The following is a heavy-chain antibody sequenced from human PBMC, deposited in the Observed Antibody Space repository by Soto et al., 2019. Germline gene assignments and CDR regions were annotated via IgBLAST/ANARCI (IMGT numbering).Heavy chain of an antibody. Sequence: PSETLSLTCTVSGGSISSGGYYWSWIRQHPGKGLEWIGYIHYSGSTYYNPSLKSRVSISVDTSKNQFSLKLTSVTAAATAVYFCARDYIVVTNSDEAHYYYGMDVWGQGTTVTVSS. D-gene: IGHD1-26*01. V-gene: IGHV4-31*03. J-gene: IGHJ6*02. CDR3: ARDYIVVTNSDEAHYYYGMDV. CDR2: IHYSGST. CDR1: GGSISSGGYY.